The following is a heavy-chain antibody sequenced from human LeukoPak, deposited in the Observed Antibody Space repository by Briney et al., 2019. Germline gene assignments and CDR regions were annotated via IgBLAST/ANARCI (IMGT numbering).Heavy chain of an antibody. Sequence: GRSLRLSCAASGFTFDDYAMHWVRQAPGKGLEWVSGISWNSGSIGYADSVKGRFTISRDNAKNSLYLQMNSLRAEDMALYYCAKDALPYCSSTSCYWNYWGQGTLVTVSS. CDR3: AKDALPYCSSTSCYWNY. J-gene: IGHJ4*02. V-gene: IGHV3-9*03. D-gene: IGHD2-2*01. CDR1: GFTFDDYA. CDR2: ISWNSGSI.